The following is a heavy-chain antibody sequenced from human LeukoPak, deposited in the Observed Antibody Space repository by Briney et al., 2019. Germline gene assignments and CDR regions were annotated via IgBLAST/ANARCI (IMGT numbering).Heavy chain of an antibody. Sequence: PSETLSLTCTVSGASISSGGYYWGWIRQPPGKGLEWVGSIYSGGSTYYNPSLKSRVTISVDTSKNQFSLKLTSVTAADTAVYYCGRRYSNSTSWYVKDPFDDWGQGTLVTVSS. CDR1: GASISSGGYY. D-gene: IGHD2-2*01. CDR3: GRRYSNSTSWYVKDPFDD. CDR2: IYSGGST. J-gene: IGHJ4*02. V-gene: IGHV4-39*01.